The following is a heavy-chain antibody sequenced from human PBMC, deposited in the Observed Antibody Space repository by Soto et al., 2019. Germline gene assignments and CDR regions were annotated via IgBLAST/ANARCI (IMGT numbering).Heavy chain of an antibody. D-gene: IGHD5-12*01. Sequence: ASVKVSCKASGYTFTSYGISWVRQAPGQGLEWMGWISAYNGNTNYAQKLQGRVTMTTDTSTSTAYMELRSLRSDDTAVYYCASSGSSTHPSRYSGYDYYYYYYMDVWGKGTTVTVSS. CDR1: GYTFTSYG. CDR3: ASSGSSTHPSRYSGYDYYYYYYMDV. J-gene: IGHJ6*03. V-gene: IGHV1-18*01. CDR2: ISAYNGNT.